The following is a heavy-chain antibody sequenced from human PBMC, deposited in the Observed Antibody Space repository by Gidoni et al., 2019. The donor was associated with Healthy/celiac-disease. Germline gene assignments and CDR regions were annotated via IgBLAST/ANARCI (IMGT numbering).Heavy chain of an antibody. CDR1: GGSCSGYY. CDR3: ARSGVEMGNYYYGMDV. Sequence: QVQLQQGGAGRVKTSETLSRTCAVYGGSCSGYYWSWIRQPPGKGLAWIGEINHSGSTNYNPSLKSRFTISVDTSTNQFSLKLSSVTAADTAVYYCARSGVEMGNYYYGMDVWGQGTTVTVSS. D-gene: IGHD2-8*01. J-gene: IGHJ6*02. CDR2: INHSGST. V-gene: IGHV4-34*01.